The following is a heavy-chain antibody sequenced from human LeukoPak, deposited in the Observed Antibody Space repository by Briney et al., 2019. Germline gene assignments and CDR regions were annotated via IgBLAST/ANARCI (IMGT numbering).Heavy chain of an antibody. CDR1: GGTFSSYA. CDR3: ASSNYYGSGSFPDY. Sequence: SVKVSCKASGGTFSSYAISWVRQAPGQGLEWMGGIIPIFGTASYAQKFQGRVTITADESTSTAYMELSSLRSEGTAVYYCASSNYYGSGSFPDYWGQGTLVAVSS. CDR2: IIPIFGTA. V-gene: IGHV1-69*13. D-gene: IGHD3-10*01. J-gene: IGHJ4*02.